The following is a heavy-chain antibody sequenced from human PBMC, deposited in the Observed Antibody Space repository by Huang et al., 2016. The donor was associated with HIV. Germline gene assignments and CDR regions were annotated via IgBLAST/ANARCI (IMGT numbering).Heavy chain of an antibody. V-gene: IGHV4-61*01. CDR1: GGSVSRGSYY. J-gene: IGHJ4*02. CDR2: IYYSEGT. D-gene: IGHD4-17*01. Sequence: QVQLQESGPGLVKPSETLSLTCTVSGGSVSRGSYYWSWIRQPPGNGLEWIGYIYYSEGTNYNPALKSRVTISVDTSKNQFSLKLSSVTAADTAVYYCARDYGGNSGVEYFDYWGQGTLVTVSS. CDR3: ARDYGGNSGVEYFDY.